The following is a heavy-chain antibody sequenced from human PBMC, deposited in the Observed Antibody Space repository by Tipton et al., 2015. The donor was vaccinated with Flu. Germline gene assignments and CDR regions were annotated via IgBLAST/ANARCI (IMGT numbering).Heavy chain of an antibody. J-gene: IGHJ4*02. V-gene: IGHV3-48*03. CDR1: GFPFSSYE. CDR3: AVFKNPGH. Sequence: SLRLSCAASGFPFSSYEMNWVRQAPGKGLEWVSYISPNSASIYYADSVQGRFTISRDNARNSVSLQMNSLRAEDTALYYCAVFKNPGHWGQGTLVTVSS. D-gene: IGHD2-21*01. CDR2: ISPNSASI.